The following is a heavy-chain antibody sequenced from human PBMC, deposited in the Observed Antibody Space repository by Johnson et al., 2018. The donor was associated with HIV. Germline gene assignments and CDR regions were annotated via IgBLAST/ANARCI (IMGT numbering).Heavy chain of an antibody. CDR3: AREVDGFDI. CDR2: ISYDGSNT. J-gene: IGHJ3*02. V-gene: IGHV3-30*04. Sequence: KGLEWVAVISYDGSNTYYADSVKGRFTISRDNSKNTLYLHMNSLRAEDTAVYYCAREVDGFDIWGQGTMVTVSS.